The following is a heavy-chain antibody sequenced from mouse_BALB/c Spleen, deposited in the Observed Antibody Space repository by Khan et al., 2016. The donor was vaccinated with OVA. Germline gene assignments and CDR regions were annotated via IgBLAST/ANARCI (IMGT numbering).Heavy chain of an antibody. V-gene: IGHV3-2*02. D-gene: IGHD2-3*01. CDR3: ARDGSRYNYAMDY. CDR1: GYSITSDYA. Sequence: EVQLVVSGPGLVKPSQSLSLTCTVTGYSITSDYAWNWIRQFPGNKLEWMGYISYSGSTNYNPALKSRISITRDTSKNQFFLQLNSVTTEDTAPXYCARDGSRYNYAMDYWGQGTSVTVSS. J-gene: IGHJ4*01. CDR2: ISYSGST.